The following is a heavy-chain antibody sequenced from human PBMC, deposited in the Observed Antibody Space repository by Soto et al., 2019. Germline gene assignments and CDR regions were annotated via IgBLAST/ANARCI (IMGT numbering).Heavy chain of an antibody. Sequence: ASVKVSCKASGYTFTSYGISWVRQAPGQGLEWMGWISAYNGNTNYAQKLQGRVTMTKDTSTSTAYMELRSLRSDDTAVYYCARDRGGDVLRYFDWLRAVGAFDIWGQGTMVTVSS. CDR2: ISAYNGNT. J-gene: IGHJ3*02. V-gene: IGHV1-18*01. CDR3: ARDRGGDVLRYFDWLRAVGAFDI. D-gene: IGHD3-9*01. CDR1: GYTFTSYG.